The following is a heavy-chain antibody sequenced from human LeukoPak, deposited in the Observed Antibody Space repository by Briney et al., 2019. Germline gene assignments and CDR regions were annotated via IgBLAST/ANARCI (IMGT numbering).Heavy chain of an antibody. CDR3: ARLFGYCSGGNCYEDFFDY. CDR1: GFAFSTYS. CDR2: ISSASSYI. Sequence: GGSLRLSCAASGFAFSTYSMNWVRQAPGKGLEWVPLISSASSYIYYSDSVEGRFTISRDNAKNSLYLQMNSLRAEDTAVYYCARLFGYCSGGNCYEDFFDYWGRGTLVTVSS. J-gene: IGHJ4*02. D-gene: IGHD2-15*01. V-gene: IGHV3-21*01.